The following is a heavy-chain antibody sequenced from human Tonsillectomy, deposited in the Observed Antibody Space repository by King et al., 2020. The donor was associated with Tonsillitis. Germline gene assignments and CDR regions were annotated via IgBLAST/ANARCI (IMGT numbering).Heavy chain of an antibody. D-gene: IGHD2-15*01. V-gene: IGHV3-48*01. CDR3: ARDRGGSCWPLFDY. CDR1: GFTFSSYS. Sequence: VQLVESGGGLVQPGGSLRLSCAASGFTFSSYSMNWVRQAPGKGLEWVSYIRSSSYTIYYADSVKGRFTISRDNAKNSLYLQMNSLRADDTAVYYCARDRGGSCWPLFDYWGQGTLVTVSS. J-gene: IGHJ4*02. CDR2: IRSSSYTI.